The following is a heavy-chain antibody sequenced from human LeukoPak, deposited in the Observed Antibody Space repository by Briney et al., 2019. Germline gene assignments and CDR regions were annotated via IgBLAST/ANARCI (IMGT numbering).Heavy chain of an antibody. V-gene: IGHV4-4*02. Sequence: SETLSLTCGVSGGSITNTNYWTWVRQPPGKGLEWIGEVNLQGSTNYSPSLMGRVAISVDTSENHISLQLTSVTAADTAVYYCAREGGPYRPLDYSGQGTLVTVS. CDR3: AREGGPYRPLDY. CDR2: VNLQGST. CDR1: GGSITNTNY. J-gene: IGHJ4*02.